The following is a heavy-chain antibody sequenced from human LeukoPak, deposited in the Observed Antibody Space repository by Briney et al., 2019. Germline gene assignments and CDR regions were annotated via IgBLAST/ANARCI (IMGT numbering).Heavy chain of an antibody. CDR3: ARADPSTTAPHDY. CDR2: INHSGST. D-gene: IGHD2/OR15-2a*01. J-gene: IGHJ4*02. Sequence: SETLSLTCAVYGGSFSGYYWSWIRQPPGRGLEWSGEINHSGSTNYNPSLKSRVTVSVDTSKNQFSLKLSSVTAADTAVYYCARADPSTTAPHDYWGQGTLVTVSS. CDR1: GGSFSGYY. V-gene: IGHV4-34*01.